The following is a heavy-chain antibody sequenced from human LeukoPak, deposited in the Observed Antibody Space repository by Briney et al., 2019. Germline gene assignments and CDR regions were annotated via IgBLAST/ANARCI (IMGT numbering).Heavy chain of an antibody. J-gene: IGHJ6*02. D-gene: IGHD3-10*01. V-gene: IGHV4-34*01. CDR3: ARAVYGSGSPPPYYYYGMDV. Sequence: SETLSLTCAVYGGSFSGYYWSWIRQPPGKGLEWIGEINHSGSTNYNPSLKSRVTISVDTSKNRFSLKLSSVTAADTAVYYCARAVYGSGSPPPYYYYGMDVWGQGTTVTVPS. CDR2: INHSGST. CDR1: GGSFSGYY.